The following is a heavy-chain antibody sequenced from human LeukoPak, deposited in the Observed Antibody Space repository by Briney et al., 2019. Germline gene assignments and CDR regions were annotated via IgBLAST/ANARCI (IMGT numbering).Heavy chain of an antibody. CDR3: AKIPRPFGEASHYGMDV. D-gene: IGHD3-16*01. V-gene: IGHV3-30-3*02. J-gene: IGHJ6*02. Sequence: PGGSLRLSCAASGFTFSSYAMHWVRQAPGKGLEWVAVISYDGSNKYYADSVKGRFTISRDNSKNTLYLQMNSLRAEDTAVYYCAKIPRPFGEASHYGMDVWGQGTTVTVSS. CDR2: ISYDGSNK. CDR1: GFTFSSYA.